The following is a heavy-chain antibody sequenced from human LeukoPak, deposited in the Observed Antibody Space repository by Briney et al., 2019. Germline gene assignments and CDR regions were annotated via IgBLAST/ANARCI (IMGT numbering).Heavy chain of an antibody. Sequence: PSETLSLTCAVYGGSFSGYYWSWIRQPPGKGLEWIGEINHSGSTNYNPSLKSRVTISVDTSKNQFSLKLSSVTAADTAVYYCARGVAGTGEDYFDYWGQGTLVTVSS. J-gene: IGHJ4*02. CDR1: GGSFSGYY. D-gene: IGHD6-19*01. CDR3: ARGVAGTGEDYFDY. V-gene: IGHV4-34*01. CDR2: INHSGST.